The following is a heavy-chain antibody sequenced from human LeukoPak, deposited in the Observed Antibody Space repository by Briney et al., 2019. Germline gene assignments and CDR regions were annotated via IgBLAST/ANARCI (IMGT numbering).Heavy chain of an antibody. CDR1: GVTVSSNY. V-gene: IGHV3-53*04. J-gene: IGHJ6*02. CDR3: ARDRVTMVRGVPYYYYGMDV. Sequence: GGSLRLSCAASGVTVSSNYMSWVRQAPGKGLEWVSVIYSGGSTYYADSVKGRFTISRHNSKNTLYLQMNSLRAEDTAVYYCARDRVTMVRGVPYYYYGMDVWGQGTTVTVSS. CDR2: IYSGGST. D-gene: IGHD3-10*01.